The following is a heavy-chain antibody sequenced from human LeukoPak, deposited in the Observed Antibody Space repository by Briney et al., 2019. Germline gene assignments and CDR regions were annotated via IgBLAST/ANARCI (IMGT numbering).Heavy chain of an antibody. V-gene: IGHV4-4*07. CDR1: GGSISSYY. CDR3: ARDRFGQQLVQSYYYMDV. D-gene: IGHD6-13*01. Sequence: SETLSLTCTVSGGSISSYYWSWIRQPAGKGLEWIGRIYTSGSTNYNPSLKSRVTMSVDTSKNQFSLKLSSVTAADTAVYYCARDRFGQQLVQSYYYMDVWGKGTTVTVSS. CDR2: IYTSGST. J-gene: IGHJ6*03.